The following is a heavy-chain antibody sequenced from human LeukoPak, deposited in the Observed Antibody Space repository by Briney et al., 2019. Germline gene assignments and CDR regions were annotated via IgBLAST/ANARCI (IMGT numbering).Heavy chain of an antibody. D-gene: IGHD2-21*01. CDR1: GFTVSSNY. Sequence: PGGSLRLSCAASGFTVSSNYMSWVRQAPGKGLEWVSVIYSGGSTYYADSVKGRFTISRDNSKNTLYLQMNSLRAEDTAVYYCARGRRSLFLAFDIWGQGTMVTVSS. CDR3: ARGRRSLFLAFDI. CDR2: IYSGGST. V-gene: IGHV3-53*01. J-gene: IGHJ3*02.